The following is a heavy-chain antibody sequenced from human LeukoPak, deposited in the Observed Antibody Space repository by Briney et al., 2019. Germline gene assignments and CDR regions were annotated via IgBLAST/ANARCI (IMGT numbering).Heavy chain of an antibody. CDR1: GFTFSSYG. Sequence: GGTLRLSCAASGFTFSSYGMSWVRQAPGKGLEWVSAISGSGGSTYYADSVKGRFTISRDNSKNTLYLQMNSLRAEDTAVYYCARGELYVWGSYPDCWGQGTLVTVSS. CDR3: ARGELYVWGSYPDC. CDR2: ISGSGGST. D-gene: IGHD3-16*02. J-gene: IGHJ4*02. V-gene: IGHV3-23*01.